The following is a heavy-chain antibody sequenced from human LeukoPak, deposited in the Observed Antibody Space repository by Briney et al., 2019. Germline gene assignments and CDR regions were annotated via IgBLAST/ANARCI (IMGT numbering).Heavy chain of an antibody. Sequence: PSETLSLTCTVSGGSISSSSYYWGWIRQPPGKGLEWIGEINHSGSTNYNPSLKSRVTISVDTSKNQFSLKLSSVTAADTAVYYCARGVGGYYYYYYYMDVWGKGTTVTVSS. CDR2: INHSGST. V-gene: IGHV4-39*07. CDR1: GGSISSSSYY. D-gene: IGHD4-23*01. J-gene: IGHJ6*03. CDR3: ARGVGGYYYYYYYMDV.